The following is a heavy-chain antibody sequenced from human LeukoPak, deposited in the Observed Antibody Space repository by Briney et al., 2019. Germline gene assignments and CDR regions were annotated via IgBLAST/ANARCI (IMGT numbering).Heavy chain of an antibody. CDR3: ARVITSYYDFWSGWDPPTGWFDP. D-gene: IGHD3-3*01. Sequence: GGSLRLSCAACGFTFSSYWMSWVRQAPGKGLEWVANIKQDGSEKYYVDSVKGRFTISRDNAKNSLYLQMNSLRAEDTAVYYCARVITSYYDFWSGWDPPTGWFDPWGQGTLVTVSS. CDR1: GFTFSSYW. CDR2: IKQDGSEK. V-gene: IGHV3-7*01. J-gene: IGHJ5*02.